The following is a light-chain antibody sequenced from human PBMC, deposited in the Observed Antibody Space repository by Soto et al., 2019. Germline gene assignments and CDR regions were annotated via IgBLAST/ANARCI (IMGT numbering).Light chain of an antibody. Sequence: QLVLTQPPSASGTPGQRVTISCSGSNSNIGSNTVNWYQQLPGTAPKLLIYSISHRPSGVPDRFSGSKSGTSASLAISGLQSEDEADYYCAAWDDSLNGVVFGGGTKLTVL. V-gene: IGLV1-44*01. J-gene: IGLJ2*01. CDR1: NSNIGSNT. CDR2: SIS. CDR3: AAWDDSLNGVV.